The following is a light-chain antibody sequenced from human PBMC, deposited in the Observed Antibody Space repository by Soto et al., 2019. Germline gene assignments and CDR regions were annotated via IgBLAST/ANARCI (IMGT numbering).Light chain of an antibody. J-gene: IGKJ1*01. CDR2: KAS. V-gene: IGKV1-5*03. CDR3: QQYNSYPWT. Sequence: DIQMTQSPSTLSASVGDRVTITCRASHSISSWLAWYQQKPGKAPKLLIYKASSLESGVPSRFSGSGSGTEFTLTISSLQPDDFATYYCQQYNSYPWTFGLGTKVEIK. CDR1: HSISSW.